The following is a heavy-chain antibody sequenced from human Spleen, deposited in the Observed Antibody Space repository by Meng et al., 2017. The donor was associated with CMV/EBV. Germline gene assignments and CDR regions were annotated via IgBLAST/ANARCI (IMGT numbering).Heavy chain of an antibody. J-gene: IGHJ5*02. Sequence: QVQLVQSGAEVKKPGASVKVSCQASGYTFTGYYMNWVRQAPGQGLEWMGWINPNGGSTSYAQKFQGRVTMTRDTSTSTVYMELSSLRSEDTAVYYCARDRRTPENWFDPWGQGTLVTVSS. V-gene: IGHV1-46*01. D-gene: IGHD2-15*01. CDR1: GYTFTGYY. CDR3: ARDRRTPENWFDP. CDR2: INPNGGST.